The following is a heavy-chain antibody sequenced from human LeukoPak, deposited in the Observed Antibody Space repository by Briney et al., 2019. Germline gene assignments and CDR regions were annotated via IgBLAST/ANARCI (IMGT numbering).Heavy chain of an antibody. Sequence: ASVKVSCKASGYTFTGYYMHWVRQAPGQGLEWMGWLNPNSGGTNYAQKLQGRVTMTRDTSISTAYMELNRLRSDDTAVYYCAREDVLRYFGFDYYYMDVWGKGTTVTISS. D-gene: IGHD3-9*01. CDR3: AREDVLRYFGFDYYYMDV. CDR2: LNPNSGGT. J-gene: IGHJ6*03. V-gene: IGHV1-2*02. CDR1: GYTFTGYY.